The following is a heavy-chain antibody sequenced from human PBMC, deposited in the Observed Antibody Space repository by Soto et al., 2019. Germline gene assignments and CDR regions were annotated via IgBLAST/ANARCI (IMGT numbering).Heavy chain of an antibody. CDR1: GFTFSSYG. Sequence: GGSLRLSCAASGFTFSSYGMHWVRQAPGKGLEWVAVISYDGSNKYYADSVKGRFTISRDNYKNTLYLQMNSLRAEDTAVYYCAKGLWYYDFWSGYYDHYYYYGMDVWGQGTTVTVSS. J-gene: IGHJ6*02. D-gene: IGHD3-3*01. V-gene: IGHV3-30*18. CDR2: ISYDGSNK. CDR3: AKGLWYYDFWSGYYDHYYYYGMDV.